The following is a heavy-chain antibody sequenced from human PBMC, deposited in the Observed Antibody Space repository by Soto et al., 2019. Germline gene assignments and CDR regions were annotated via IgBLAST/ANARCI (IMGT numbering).Heavy chain of an antibody. Sequence: SETLSLTCAVYGGSFSGYYWSWIRQPPGKGLEWIGEINHSGSTNYNPSLKSRVTISVDTSKNQFSLKLSSVTAADTAVYYCARFFNCSGGSCYAYCFDYWGQGTLVTVCS. CDR1: GGSFSGYY. CDR3: ARFFNCSGGSCYAYCFDY. J-gene: IGHJ4*02. D-gene: IGHD2-15*01. CDR2: INHSGST. V-gene: IGHV4-34*01.